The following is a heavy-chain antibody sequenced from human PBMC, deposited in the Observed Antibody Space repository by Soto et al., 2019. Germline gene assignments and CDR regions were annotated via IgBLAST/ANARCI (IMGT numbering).Heavy chain of an antibody. Sequence: ASVKVSCKASGYTFTSYYMHWVRQAPGQGLEWMGIINPSGGSTSYAQKFQGRVTMTRETSTSTVYMELSSLRSEDTAVYYCARYGTGNWNDAPPFDYWGQGTLVTVSS. J-gene: IGHJ4*02. D-gene: IGHD1-1*01. CDR1: GYTFTSYY. CDR3: ARYGTGNWNDAPPFDY. V-gene: IGHV1-46*01. CDR2: INPSGGST.